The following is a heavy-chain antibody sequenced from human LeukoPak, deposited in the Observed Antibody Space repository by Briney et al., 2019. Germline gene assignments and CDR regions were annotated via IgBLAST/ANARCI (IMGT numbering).Heavy chain of an antibody. CDR1: GFTFSSYG. Sequence: GGSLRLSCAASGFTFSSYGMSWVRQAPGKGLEWVSAISGSGGSTYYADSVKGRFTISRDNSKNTLYLQMNSLRAEDTAVYYCAKSARPMVRGVISPDYWGQGTLVTVSS. CDR2: ISGSGGST. V-gene: IGHV3-23*01. J-gene: IGHJ4*02. D-gene: IGHD3-10*01. CDR3: AKSARPMVRGVISPDY.